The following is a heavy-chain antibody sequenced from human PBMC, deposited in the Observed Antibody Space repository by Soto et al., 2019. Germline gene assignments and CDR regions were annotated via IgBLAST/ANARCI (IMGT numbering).Heavy chain of an antibody. D-gene: IGHD2-15*01. Sequence: QVQLVESGGGVVQPGRSLRLSCAASGFSFSRYGMHWVRQAPGKGLEWVALIWYDGSNQYYADSVKGRFSISRDNSKNIVEPQINRLGAQDNGVVYWWRGLCYGDGWGQGTLVTVSS. CDR1: GFSFSRYG. J-gene: IGHJ4*03. CDR3: WRGLCYGDG. CDR2: IWYDGSNQ. V-gene: IGHV3-33*03.